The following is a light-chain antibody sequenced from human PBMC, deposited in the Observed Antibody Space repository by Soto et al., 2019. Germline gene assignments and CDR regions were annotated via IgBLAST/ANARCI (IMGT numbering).Light chain of an antibody. CDR2: KGT. V-gene: IGLV2-14*02. J-gene: IGLJ1*01. CDR1: SSDVGAYNS. Sequence: QSVLAQPASVSGSPGQSITISCTGTSSDVGAYNSVSWYQQHPHRAPQVIIYKGTQRPSGVSNRFSGSKSGTSASLAISGLQSEDEADYYCAAWDDSLNGYVFGTGTKVTVL. CDR3: AAWDDSLNGYV.